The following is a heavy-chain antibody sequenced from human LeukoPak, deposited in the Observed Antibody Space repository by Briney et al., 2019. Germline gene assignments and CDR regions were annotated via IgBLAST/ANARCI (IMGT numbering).Heavy chain of an antibody. Sequence: SETLSLTCTVSGGSISSSNYYWGWIRQPPGKGLEWIGEINHSGSTNYNPSLKSRATISVGTSKNQFSLKLSSVTAADTAVYYCARRGYSYGAMDVWGKGTTVTISS. V-gene: IGHV4-39*07. J-gene: IGHJ6*03. CDR3: ARRGYSYGAMDV. D-gene: IGHD5-18*01. CDR1: GGSISSSNYY. CDR2: INHSGST.